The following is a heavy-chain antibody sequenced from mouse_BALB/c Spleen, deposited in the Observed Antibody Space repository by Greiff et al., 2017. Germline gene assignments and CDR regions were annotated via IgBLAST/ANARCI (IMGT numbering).Heavy chain of an antibody. D-gene: IGHD1-1*01. V-gene: IGHV5-9-4*01. CDR2: ISSGGSYT. Sequence: EVQLVESGGGLVKPGGSLKLSCAASGFTFSSYAMSWVRQSPEKRLEWVAEISSGGSYTYYPDTVTGRFTISRDNAKNTLYLEMSSLRSEDTAMYYCARVRFDVWGAGTTVTVSS. CDR3: ARVRFDV. J-gene: IGHJ1*01. CDR1: GFTFSSYA.